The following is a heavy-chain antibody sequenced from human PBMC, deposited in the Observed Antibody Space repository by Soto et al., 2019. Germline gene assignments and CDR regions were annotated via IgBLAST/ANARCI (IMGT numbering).Heavy chain of an antibody. CDR1: GFTFSSYG. CDR2: IWYDGSNK. CDR3: ARDRDPYYDSSGYYD. J-gene: IGHJ4*02. V-gene: IGHV3-33*01. D-gene: IGHD3-22*01. Sequence: PGGSLRLSCAASGFTFSSYGMHWVRQAPGKGLEWVAVIWYDGSNKYYADSVKGRFTISRDNSKNTLYLQMNSLRAEDTAVYYCARDRDPYYDSSGYYDWGQGTLVTVSS.